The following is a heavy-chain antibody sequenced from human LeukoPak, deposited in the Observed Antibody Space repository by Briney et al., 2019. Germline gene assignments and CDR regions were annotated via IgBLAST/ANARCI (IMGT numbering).Heavy chain of an antibody. Sequence: PGGSLRLSCAASGFTFSDYYMSWIRQAPGKGLEWVSYISGSGSTIYYADSVKGRFTISRGNAKNTLYLQMNSLRAEDRAVYYCAREGGRKLIATGSLVGAPGDIWGQGTMVTVSS. V-gene: IGHV3-11*04. CDR2: ISGSGSTI. J-gene: IGHJ3*02. CDR3: AREGGRKLIATGSLVGAPGDI. D-gene: IGHD2-8*02. CDR1: GFTFSDYY.